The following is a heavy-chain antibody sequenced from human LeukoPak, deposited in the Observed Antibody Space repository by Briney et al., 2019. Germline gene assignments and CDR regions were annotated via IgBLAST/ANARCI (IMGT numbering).Heavy chain of an antibody. Sequence: PSETLSLTCAVYGGSFSGYYWSWIRQPPGKGLEWIGEINHSGSTNYNPSLKSRVTISVGTSKNQFSLKLSSVTAADTAVYYCARGRVIVVVSMFDYWGQGTLVTVSS. V-gene: IGHV4-34*01. CDR3: ARGRVIVVVSMFDY. CDR1: GGSFSGYY. CDR2: INHSGST. J-gene: IGHJ4*02. D-gene: IGHD3-22*01.